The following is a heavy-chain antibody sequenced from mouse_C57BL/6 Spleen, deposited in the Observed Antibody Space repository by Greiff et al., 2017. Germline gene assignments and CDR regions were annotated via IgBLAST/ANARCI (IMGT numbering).Heavy chain of an antibody. CDR2: IYPRSGNT. Sequence: QVQLKQSGAELARPGASVKLSCKASGYTFTSYGISWVKQRTGQGLEWIGEIYPRSGNTYYNEKFKGKATMTADKSSSTAYMELRSLTSEDSAVYFCARERGIITTVVAKDWFASWCPGTLVTVSA. CDR3: ARERGIITTVVAKDWFAS. CDR1: GYTFTSYG. V-gene: IGHV1-81*01. D-gene: IGHD1-1*01. J-gene: IGHJ3*01.